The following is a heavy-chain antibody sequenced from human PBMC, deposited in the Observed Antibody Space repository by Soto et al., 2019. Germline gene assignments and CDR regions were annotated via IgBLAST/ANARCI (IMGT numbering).Heavy chain of an antibody. D-gene: IGHD3-16*02. Sequence: SVKVSCKASGGTFSSYAISWVRQAPGQGLEWMGGIIPIFGTANYAQKFQGRVTITADESTSTAYMELSSLRSEDTAVYYCARGGSYRYGAGNWFDPWGQGTLVTVSS. CDR1: GGTFSSYA. CDR3: ARGGSYRYGAGNWFDP. J-gene: IGHJ5*02. V-gene: IGHV1-69*13. CDR2: IIPIFGTA.